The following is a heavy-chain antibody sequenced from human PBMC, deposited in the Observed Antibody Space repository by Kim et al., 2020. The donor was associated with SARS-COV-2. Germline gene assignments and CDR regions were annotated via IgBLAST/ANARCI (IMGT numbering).Heavy chain of an antibody. CDR1: GYIFTEYH. J-gene: IGHJ4*02. CDR2: IYAKNGDT. CDR3: ARENWYFDY. V-gene: IGHV1-2*02. Sequence: ASVKVSRKASGYIFTEYHVHWVRQAPGQGLEWMGCIYAKNGDTNYAQSFQGRVTMIRDTSINTVYMELTRLRSDDTAVYYCARENWYFDYWGQGSLVTVSS. D-gene: IGHD1-1*01.